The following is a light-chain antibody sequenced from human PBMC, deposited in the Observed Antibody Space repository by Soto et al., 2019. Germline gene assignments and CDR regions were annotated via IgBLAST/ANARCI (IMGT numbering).Light chain of an antibody. V-gene: IGLV2-14*01. CDR2: EVS. CDR1: SSDVGGYNY. CDR3: GSYTSSSTHV. Sequence: QSALTQPASVSGSPGQSITIACSVTSSDVGGYNYVSWYQHHPGKAPKVMIYEVSNRPSGVPNRFSGSKSGNTASLTISGLQAEDEADYYCGSYTSSSTHVFGTGTKVTVL. J-gene: IGLJ1*01.